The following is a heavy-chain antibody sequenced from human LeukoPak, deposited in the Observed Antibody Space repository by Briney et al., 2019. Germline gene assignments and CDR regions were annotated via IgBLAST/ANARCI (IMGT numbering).Heavy chain of an antibody. CDR3: VRGTGY. CDR2: ISSNGDNT. V-gene: IGHV3-64D*06. Sequence: PGGSLRLSCSVSGFTFSTYVMHWVRQAPGKGLEYVSAISSNGDNTYYADSVKGRFTISRDNSKNTLYLQMSSLRADDTAVYYCVRGTGYWGQGTLVTVCS. J-gene: IGHJ4*02. CDR1: GFTFSTYV.